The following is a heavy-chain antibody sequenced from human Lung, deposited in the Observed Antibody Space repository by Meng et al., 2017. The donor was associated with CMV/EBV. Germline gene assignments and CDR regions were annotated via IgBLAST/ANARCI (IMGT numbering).Heavy chain of an antibody. V-gene: IGHV1-46*01. CDR2: INPSGGST. D-gene: IGHD3-3*01. CDR3: ARDPRLSTYYDFWSGYKNGMDV. J-gene: IGHJ6*02. CDR1: GYTFTSYY. Sequence: ASXXVSCKASGYTFTSYYMHWVRQAPGQGLEWMGIINPSGGSTSYAQKFQGRVTMTRDTSTSTVYMELSSLRSEDTAVYYCARDPRLSTYYDFWSGYKNGMDVWGQGTTV.